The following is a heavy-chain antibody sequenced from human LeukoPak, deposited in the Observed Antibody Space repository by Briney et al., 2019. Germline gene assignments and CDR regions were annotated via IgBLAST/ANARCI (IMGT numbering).Heavy chain of an antibody. Sequence: ASVNVSCKASGYTFPGHHIHWVRQAPGQGLEWMGWINPKNGGTNYAQKFQGRVTMTRDTSINTAFMELSRLNSDDTAVYFCARDGYGGNSFDYWGQGTLVTVSS. CDR1: GYTFPGHH. V-gene: IGHV1-2*02. J-gene: IGHJ4*02. D-gene: IGHD4-23*01. CDR2: INPKNGGT. CDR3: ARDGYGGNSFDY.